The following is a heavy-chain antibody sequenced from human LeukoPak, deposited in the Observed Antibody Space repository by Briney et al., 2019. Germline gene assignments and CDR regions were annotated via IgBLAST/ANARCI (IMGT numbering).Heavy chain of an antibody. CDR3: AREPDSSGYYYASGYFQH. D-gene: IGHD3-22*01. CDR2: IKQDGSEK. Sequence: PGGSLRLSCAASGFTFSSYWMSWVRQAPGKGLEWVANIKQDGSEKYYVDSVKGRFTISRDNAKNSLYLQMNSLRAEDTAVYYCAREPDSSGYYYASGYFQHWGQGTLVTVSS. V-gene: IGHV3-7*01. J-gene: IGHJ1*01. CDR1: GFTFSSYW.